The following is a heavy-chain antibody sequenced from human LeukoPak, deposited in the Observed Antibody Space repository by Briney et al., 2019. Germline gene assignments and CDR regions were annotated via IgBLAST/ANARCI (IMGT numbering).Heavy chain of an antibody. D-gene: IGHD1-26*01. CDR2: IYYSGTT. Sequence: AETLSLTCTVSGGSISSYYWTWIRQPPGKGLEWIGYIYYSGTTNYNPSLKSRVTIPVDTSKNQFSLKLSSVTAADTAVYYCASGRPLGFDYWGQGTLVTVSS. J-gene: IGHJ4*02. CDR3: ASGRPLGFDY. CDR1: GGSISSYY. V-gene: IGHV4-59*01.